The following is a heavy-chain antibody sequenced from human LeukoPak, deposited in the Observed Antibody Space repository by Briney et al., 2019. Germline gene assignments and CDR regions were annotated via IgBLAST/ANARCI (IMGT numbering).Heavy chain of an antibody. Sequence: PWETLSLTCAVSGYSISSGYYWGWIRQPPGKGLEWIGSIYHSGSTYYNPSLKSRVTISVDTSKNQFSLKLSSVTAADTAVYYCARHQGYCSSTICYNMFDPWGQGTLVTVSS. V-gene: IGHV4-38-2*01. CDR3: ARHQGYCSSTICYNMFDP. CDR1: GYSISSGYY. J-gene: IGHJ5*02. CDR2: IYHSGST. D-gene: IGHD2-2*01.